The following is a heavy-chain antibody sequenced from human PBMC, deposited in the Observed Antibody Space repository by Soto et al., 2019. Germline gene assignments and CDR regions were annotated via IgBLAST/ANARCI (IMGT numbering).Heavy chain of an antibody. CDR2: IKGDGSEK. V-gene: IGHV3-7*01. D-gene: IGHD1-1*01. CDR3: GRDEVRNGVGV. J-gene: IGHJ6*02. CDR1: GFTFTNFW. Sequence: GGALLVSCVSSGFTFTNFWMIWVRQAPGKGLDWVANIKGDGSEKRYVDSVKGRFTISRDNAKNSVYLQMNSLRVEDTALYYCGRDEVRNGVGVWGQGTTVTVSS.